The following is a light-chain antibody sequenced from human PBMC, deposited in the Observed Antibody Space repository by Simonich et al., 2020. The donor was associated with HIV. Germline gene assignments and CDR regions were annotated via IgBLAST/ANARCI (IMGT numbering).Light chain of an antibody. V-gene: IGKV1-6*01. Sequence: AIQMTQSQSPLPASVVDRVTITCRASQDISYDLGWCQQKPGKTPKLLVYAASSLQTGVPARFSGSGSGTDFTLTISSLQPEDFATYYCQQYYSTRTFGQGTKVEIK. CDR1: QDISYD. CDR3: QQYYSTRT. CDR2: AAS. J-gene: IGKJ1*01.